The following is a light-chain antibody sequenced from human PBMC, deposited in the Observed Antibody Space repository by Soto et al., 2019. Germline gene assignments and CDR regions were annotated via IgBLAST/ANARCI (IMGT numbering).Light chain of an antibody. J-gene: IGLJ1*01. CDR2: EVY. CDR1: SRDIGDYNY. Sequence: LTQPASVSGSPGQSITIPCTGTSRDIGDYNYVSWYQQHPGKAPKLLIYEVYNRPAGVSDRFSGSKSGNTASLTISGLQTGDEGDYYCSSYSSSNTLYLFGTGTKVTVL. V-gene: IGLV2-14*01. CDR3: SSYSSSNTLYL.